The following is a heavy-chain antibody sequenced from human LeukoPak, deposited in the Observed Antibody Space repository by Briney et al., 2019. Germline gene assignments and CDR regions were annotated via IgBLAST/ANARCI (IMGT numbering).Heavy chain of an antibody. CDR1: GFTFSDYY. D-gene: IGHD6-19*01. CDR3: ATRVRSSGWYAWAYWNY. CDR2: ISSSGSTI. Sequence: PGGSLRLSCAASGFTFSDYYMSWIRQAPGKGLEWVSYISSSGSTIYYADSVKGRFTISRDNAKNSLYLQMNSLRAEDTAVYYCATRVRSSGWYAWAYWNYWGQGTLVTVSS. V-gene: IGHV3-11*04. J-gene: IGHJ4*02.